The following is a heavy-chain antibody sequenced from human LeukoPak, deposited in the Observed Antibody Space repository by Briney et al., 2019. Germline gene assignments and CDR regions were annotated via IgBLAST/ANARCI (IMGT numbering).Heavy chain of an antibody. V-gene: IGHV3-23*01. J-gene: IGHJ4*02. Sequence: SGGSLRLSCAASGFTFSIYAMSWVRQAPGKGLDWVSAITNSGGDTYHADSVKGRFTISRDNSKNTLYLQMNSLRVEDTAVYYCVKGSRSSRPYYFDYWGQGTLVTVSS. CDR3: VKGSRSSRPYYFDY. CDR2: ITNSGGDT. CDR1: GFTFSIYA. D-gene: IGHD6-6*01.